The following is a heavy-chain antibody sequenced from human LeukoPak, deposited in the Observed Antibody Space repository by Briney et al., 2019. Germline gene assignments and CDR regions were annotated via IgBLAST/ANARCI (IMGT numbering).Heavy chain of an antibody. CDR1: GGTFSSYA. J-gene: IGHJ4*02. CDR2: IIPIFGTT. D-gene: IGHD3-22*01. V-gene: IGHV1-69*05. CDR3: ATPRAFYDTSGYYLDF. Sequence: SVKVSCKAPGGTFSSYAISWVRQAPGQGLEWMGRIIPIFGTTNYAQKFQGRVTITTDESTSTAYMELSSLRSEDTAVFYCATPRAFYDTSGYYLDFWGQGTLVTVSS.